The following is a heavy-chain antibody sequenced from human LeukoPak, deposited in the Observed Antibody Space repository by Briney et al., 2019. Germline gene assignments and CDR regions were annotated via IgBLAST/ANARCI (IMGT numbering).Heavy chain of an antibody. V-gene: IGHV3-21*01. CDR1: GFTFSSYA. J-gene: IGHJ6*02. CDR3: ARDLILYRERVVIANYYGMDV. D-gene: IGHD3-3*01. Sequence: GGSLRLSCAASGFTFSSYAMNWVRQAPGKGLEWVSSISSSSSYIYYADSVKGRFTISRDNAKNSLYLQMNSLRAEDTAVYYCARDLILYRERVVIANYYGMDVWGQGTTVTVSS. CDR2: ISSSSSYI.